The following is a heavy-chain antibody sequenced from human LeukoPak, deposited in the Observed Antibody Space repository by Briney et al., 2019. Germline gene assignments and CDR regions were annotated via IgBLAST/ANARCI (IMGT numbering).Heavy chain of an antibody. J-gene: IGHJ4*02. Sequence: ASVKVSFKASGYTLTYYNIHWVRQAPAQGLEWMGWIKPSSGGANDAQRCQGMVTMTRDTSISTAYMDLGSLKSDDTATYFCSVWFGEFAHWGKGTLVTVST. D-gene: IGHD3-10*01. CDR3: SVWFGEFAH. CDR1: GYTLTYYN. V-gene: IGHV1-2*02. CDR2: IKPSSGGA.